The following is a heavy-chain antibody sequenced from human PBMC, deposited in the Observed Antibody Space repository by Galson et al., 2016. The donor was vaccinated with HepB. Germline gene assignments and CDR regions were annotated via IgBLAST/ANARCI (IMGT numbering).Heavy chain of an antibody. Sequence: SLRLSCAASGFTFSTSPVHWVRQAPGKGLEWVAVISSDGSDKFYRDSVMGRFTISRDNSKNMLFLQMNSLRPEDTAVYYCARDIGIVGVVWPGMDVWGEGTTVTVPS. D-gene: IGHD3-3*01. J-gene: IGHJ6*04. CDR3: ARDIGIVGVVWPGMDV. CDR2: ISSDGSDK. CDR1: GFTFSTSP. V-gene: IGHV3-30-3*01.